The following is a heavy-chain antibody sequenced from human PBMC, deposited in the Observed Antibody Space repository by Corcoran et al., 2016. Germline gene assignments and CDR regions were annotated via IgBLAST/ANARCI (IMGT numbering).Heavy chain of an antibody. J-gene: IGHJ6*02. CDR2: MNPNSGNT. CDR3: ARGTYCYGSGQGAYGMDV. V-gene: IGHV1-8*01. CDR1: GYTFTSYD. D-gene: IGHD3-10*01. Sequence: QVQLVQSGAEVKKPGASVKVSCKASGYTFTSYDINWVRQATGQGLEWMGWMNPNSGNTGYAQKFQGRVTMTRNTSKSTAYMELSSLRSEDTAVYYCARGTYCYGSGQGAYGMDVWGQGTTVTVSS.